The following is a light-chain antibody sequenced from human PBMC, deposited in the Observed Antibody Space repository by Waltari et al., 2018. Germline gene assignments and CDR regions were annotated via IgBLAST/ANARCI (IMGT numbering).Light chain of an antibody. CDR1: TRDVGRYNY. CDR3: SSYTSIKTPYVV. V-gene: IGLV2-14*01. J-gene: IGLJ2*01. CDR2: EVT. Sequence: QSALTQPASVSGSPGQSITISCTGTTRDVGRYNYVSWYQCHPGKAPELIIYEVTNPPAGVSDRFSGSKACHTASLSISGLQPEDEADYYCSSYTSIKTPYVVFGGGTKVTVL.